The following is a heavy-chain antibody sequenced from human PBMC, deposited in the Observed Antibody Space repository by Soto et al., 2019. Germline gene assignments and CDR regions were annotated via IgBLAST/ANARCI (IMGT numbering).Heavy chain of an antibody. Sequence: SETLSLTCAVYGGSFSGYYWNWMRQPPGKGLEWIGEINHSGGTNYNPSLKSRVTISVDTSKNQFSLKLNSVTAADTAVYYCARDRRDNGDYGMDVWGQGTTVTVSS. CDR3: ARDRRDNGDYGMDV. D-gene: IGHD4-17*01. CDR2: INHSGGT. J-gene: IGHJ6*02. CDR1: GGSFSGYY. V-gene: IGHV4-34*01.